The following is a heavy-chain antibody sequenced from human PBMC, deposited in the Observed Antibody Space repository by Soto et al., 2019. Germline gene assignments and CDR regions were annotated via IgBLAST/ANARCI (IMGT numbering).Heavy chain of an antibody. CDR2: IKQDGSVT. CDR3: ARDLSPGDNNDWYDAFDI. CDR1: GFTFSTYW. J-gene: IGHJ3*02. V-gene: IGHV3-7*01. D-gene: IGHD6-19*01. Sequence: GGSLRLSCAASGFTFSTYWMTWVRRAPGKGLEWVANIKQDGSVTYYVDSVKGRFTISRDKAKNSLYLQMTSLRAEDTAVYWCARDLSPGDNNDWYDAFDIWGQGTMVTVSS.